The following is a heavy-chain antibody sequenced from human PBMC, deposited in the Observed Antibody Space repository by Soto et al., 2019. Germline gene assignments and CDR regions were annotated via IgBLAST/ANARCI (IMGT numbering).Heavy chain of an antibody. V-gene: IGHV4-4*02. CDR3: ARDQVAAAGTVGPNWFDP. CDR2: IYHSGST. J-gene: IGHJ5*02. D-gene: IGHD6-13*01. CDR1: GGSISSSNW. Sequence: SETLSLTCAVSGGSISSSNWWSWVRQPPGKGLEWIGEIYHSGSTNYNPSLKSRVTISVDKSKNQFSLKLSSVTAADTAVYYCARDQVAAAGTVGPNWFDPWGQGTLGTVSS.